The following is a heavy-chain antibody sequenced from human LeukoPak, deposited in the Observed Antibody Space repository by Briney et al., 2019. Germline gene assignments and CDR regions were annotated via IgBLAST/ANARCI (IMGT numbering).Heavy chain of an antibody. Sequence: ASVKVSCKASGYTFTGYYMHWVRQAPGQGLEWMGWINPNSGGTNYAQKFQGRVTMIRDTSISTAYMEVSRLRSDDTAVYYCARTTYSSGWYGVYYYYYGMDVWGQGTTVTVSS. J-gene: IGHJ6*02. CDR1: GYTFTGYY. D-gene: IGHD6-19*01. V-gene: IGHV1-2*02. CDR3: ARTTYSSGWYGVYYYYYGMDV. CDR2: INPNSGGT.